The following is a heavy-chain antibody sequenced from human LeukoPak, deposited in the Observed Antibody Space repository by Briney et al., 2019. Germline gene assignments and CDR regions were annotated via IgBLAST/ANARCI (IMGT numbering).Heavy chain of an antibody. CDR1: GFTFSNYA. J-gene: IGHJ4*02. D-gene: IGHD2-2*01. CDR3: AKPRVGDFIVVVPAAEDC. CDR2: INGNGGGT. V-gene: IGHV3-23*01. Sequence: GGSLRLSCAASGFTFSNYAMSWVRQAPGKGLEWVSAINGNGGGTYYAGSVKGRFTISRDNSRNTLSLHMNTLRAEDTAVYYCAKPRVGDFIVVVPAAEDCWGQGTLVTVSS.